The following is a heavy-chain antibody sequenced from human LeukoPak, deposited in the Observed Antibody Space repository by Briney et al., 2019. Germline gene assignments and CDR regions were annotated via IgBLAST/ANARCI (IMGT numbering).Heavy chain of an antibody. D-gene: IGHD6-13*01. Sequence: GESLKISCKGSGYSFTSYWIGWVRQMPGKGLEWMGIIYPGDSDTRYSPSFQGQVTISADKSISTAYLQWSSLKASDIAMYYCARIIAEEAAAAGTGWFDPWGQGTLVTVSS. CDR3: ARIIAEEAAAAGTGWFDP. CDR2: IYPGDSDT. J-gene: IGHJ5*02. V-gene: IGHV5-51*01. CDR1: GYSFTSYW.